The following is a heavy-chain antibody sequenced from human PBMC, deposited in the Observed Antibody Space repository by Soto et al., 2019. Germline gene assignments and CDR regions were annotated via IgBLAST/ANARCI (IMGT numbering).Heavy chain of an antibody. CDR1: GYSFTSYW. CDR2: IYPGDSDT. V-gene: IGHV5-51*01. J-gene: IGHJ4*02. CDR3: ARLPYSSGWPEYYFDY. Sequence: PGESLKISCKGSGYSFTSYWIGWVRQMPGKGLEWMGIIYPGDSDTRYSPSFQGQVTISADKSISTAYLQWSSLKASDTAMYYCARLPYSSGWPEYYFDYWGQGTLVTVSS. D-gene: IGHD6-19*01.